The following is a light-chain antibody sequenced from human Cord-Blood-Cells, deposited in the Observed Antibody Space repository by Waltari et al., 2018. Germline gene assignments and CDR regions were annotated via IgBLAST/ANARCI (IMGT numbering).Light chain of an antibody. J-gene: IGKJ3*01. V-gene: IGKV1-9*01. CDR2: AAS. Sequence: DIQLTQSPSFLSASVGDRVTITCRVSQGISSYLAWYQQKPGKAPKLLIYAASTLQSGVPSRFSGSGSGTEFTLTISSLQPEDFATYYCQQLNSYLTFGPGTKVDIK. CDR1: QGISSY. CDR3: QQLNSYLT.